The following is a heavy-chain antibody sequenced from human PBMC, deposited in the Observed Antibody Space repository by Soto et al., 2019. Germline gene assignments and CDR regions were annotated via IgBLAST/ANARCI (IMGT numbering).Heavy chain of an antibody. Sequence: QVQLQQWGAGLLKPSETLSLTCAVYGGSFSGYYWSWIRQPPGKGLEWIGEINHSGSTNYNPSLKSRVTISVDMSKNQFSLKLSSVTAADTAVYYCARGGLATIRLRWFDPWGQGTLVTVSS. J-gene: IGHJ5*02. CDR2: INHSGST. CDR1: GGSFSGYY. CDR3: ARGGLATIRLRWFDP. D-gene: IGHD5-12*01. V-gene: IGHV4-34*01.